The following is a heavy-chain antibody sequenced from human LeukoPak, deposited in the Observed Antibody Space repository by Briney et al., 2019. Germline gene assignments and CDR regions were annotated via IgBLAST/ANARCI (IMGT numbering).Heavy chain of an antibody. CDR1: GFTFSSYS. V-gene: IGHV3-21*01. CDR2: ISSSSSYI. Sequence: GGSLRLSCADSGFTFSSYSMNWVRQAPGKGLEWVSSISSSSSYIYYADSVKGRFTISRDNAKNSLYLQMNSLRAEDTAVYYCASGDSSGYYTACDYWGQGTLVTVSS. J-gene: IGHJ4*02. D-gene: IGHD3-22*01. CDR3: ASGDSSGYYTACDY.